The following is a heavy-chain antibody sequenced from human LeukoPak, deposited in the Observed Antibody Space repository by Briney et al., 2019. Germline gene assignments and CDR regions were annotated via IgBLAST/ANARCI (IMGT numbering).Heavy chain of an antibody. Sequence: HSGGSLRLSCAASGFTFSSYAMHWVRQAPGKGLEWVAVISYDGSNKYYADSVKGRFTISRDNSKNTLYLQMNSLRAEDTAVYYCAKVFRILTGYSYFDYWGQGTLVTVSS. CDR2: ISYDGSNK. D-gene: IGHD3-9*01. CDR3: AKVFRILTGYSYFDY. V-gene: IGHV3-30*04. J-gene: IGHJ4*02. CDR1: GFTFSSYA.